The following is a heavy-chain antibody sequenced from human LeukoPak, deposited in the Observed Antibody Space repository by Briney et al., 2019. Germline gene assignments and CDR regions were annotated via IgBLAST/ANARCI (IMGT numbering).Heavy chain of an antibody. CDR2: ISGSGGST. J-gene: IGHJ4*02. CDR1: GFTFSSYA. CDR3: AKLEAIQLWSHELDY. V-gene: IGHV3-23*01. Sequence: HPGGSLRLSCAASGFTFSSYAMSWVRQAPGKGLEWVSAISGSGGSTYYADSVKGRFTISRDNSKNTLYLQMNSLRAEDTAVYYCAKLEAIQLWSHELDYWGQGTLVTVSS. D-gene: IGHD5-18*01.